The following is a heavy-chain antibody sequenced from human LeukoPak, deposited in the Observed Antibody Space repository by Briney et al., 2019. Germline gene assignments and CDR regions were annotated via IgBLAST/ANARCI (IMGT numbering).Heavy chain of an antibody. Sequence: PSETLSLTCAVSGGSISSGGYSWSWIRQPPGKGLEWIGYIYYSGSTYYNPSLKSRVTISVDTSKNQFSLKLSSVTAADTAVYYCARGPYCSGGSCYYYYMDVWGKGTTVTVSS. CDR2: IYYSGST. J-gene: IGHJ6*03. CDR1: GGSISSGGYS. D-gene: IGHD2-15*01. V-gene: IGHV4-30-4*07. CDR3: ARGPYCSGGSCYYYYMDV.